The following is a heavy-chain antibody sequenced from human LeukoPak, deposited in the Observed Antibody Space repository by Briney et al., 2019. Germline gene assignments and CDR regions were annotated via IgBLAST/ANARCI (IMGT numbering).Heavy chain of an antibody. D-gene: IGHD2-15*01. CDR1: GFTFSSYW. CDR3: AKPSSQSVVAATLFDY. V-gene: IGHV3-30*18. CDR2: ISYDGSNK. Sequence: PGGSLRLSCAASGFTFSSYWMSWVRQAPGKGLEWVAVISYDGSNKYYADSVKGRFTISRDNSKNTLYLQMNSLRAEDTAVYYCAKPSSQSVVAATLFDYWGQGTLVTVSS. J-gene: IGHJ4*02.